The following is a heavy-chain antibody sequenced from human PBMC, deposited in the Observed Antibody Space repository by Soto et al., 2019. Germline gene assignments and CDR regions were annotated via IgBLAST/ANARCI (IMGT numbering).Heavy chain of an antibody. J-gene: IGHJ6*02. Sequence: PGGSLRLSCAAYGYPFSSFGMHWVRQAPGQGLEWVAVISYDGSDNWSADPVKGRFTISRDKSKHTVYLEMNSLGAEDTDVYSCAIDQRQQMAQGGLSYYYCYGMGVWGQRTPVTVSS. CDR1: GYPFSSFG. D-gene: IGHD6-13*01. CDR3: AIDQRQQMAQGGLSYYYCYGMGV. CDR2: ISYDGSDN. V-gene: IGHV3-30*03.